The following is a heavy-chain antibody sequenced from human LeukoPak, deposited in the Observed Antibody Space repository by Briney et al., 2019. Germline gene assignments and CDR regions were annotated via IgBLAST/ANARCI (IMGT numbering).Heavy chain of an antibody. CDR3: AKDGGNSLGWFDP. D-gene: IGHD4-23*01. CDR1: GFTVSSNY. J-gene: IGHJ5*02. Sequence: GGSQRLSCAASGFTVSSNYMSWVRQAPGKGLEWVSAISGSGGSTYYADSVKGRFTISRDNSKNTLYLQMNSLRAEDTAVYYCAKDGGNSLGWFDPWGQGTLVTVSS. V-gene: IGHV3-23*01. CDR2: ISGSGGST.